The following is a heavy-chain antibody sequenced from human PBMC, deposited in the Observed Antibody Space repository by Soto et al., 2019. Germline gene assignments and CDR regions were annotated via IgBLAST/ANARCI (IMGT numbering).Heavy chain of an antibody. CDR1: GFTFSSYA. V-gene: IGHV3-23*01. Sequence: GGSLRLSCAASGFTFSSYAMSWVRQAPGKGLEWVSAISGSGGSTYYADSVKGRFTISRDNSKNTLYLQMNSLRAEDTAVYYCATSRVYCSSTSCYFIEDYYYYYMDVWGKGTTVTVSS. CDR3: ATSRVYCSSTSCYFIEDYYYYYMDV. CDR2: ISGSGGST. J-gene: IGHJ6*03. D-gene: IGHD2-2*01.